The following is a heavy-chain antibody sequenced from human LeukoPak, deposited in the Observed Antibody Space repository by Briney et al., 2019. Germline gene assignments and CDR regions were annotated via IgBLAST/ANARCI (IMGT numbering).Heavy chain of an antibody. CDR2: IYYSGSP. Sequence: PSETLSLTCTVSGGSISNNNYYWAWIRQPPGKGLECFGSIYYSGSPYYNPSLKSRVTISVDTSKNQFSLRLSSVTAADTAVYYCATWRTAKTGFDYWGQGTLVTVSS. CDR1: GGSISNNNYY. J-gene: IGHJ4*02. D-gene: IGHD1-1*01. CDR3: ATWRTAKTGFDY. V-gene: IGHV4-39*01.